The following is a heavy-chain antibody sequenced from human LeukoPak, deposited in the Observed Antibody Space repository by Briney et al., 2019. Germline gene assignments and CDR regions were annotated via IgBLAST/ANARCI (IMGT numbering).Heavy chain of an antibody. Sequence: GGSLRLSCAASGFTFSSYTIHWVGQAPGKGLEYVSAISGNGGDTYYANSVKGRFTISRDNSKNTLYLQMNSLRAEDTAVYYCARHRKKYSSGWFVGFDYWGQGTLVTVSS. J-gene: IGHJ4*02. CDR2: ISGNGGDT. CDR3: ARHRKKYSSGWFVGFDY. V-gene: IGHV3-64*01. D-gene: IGHD6-19*01. CDR1: GFTFSSYT.